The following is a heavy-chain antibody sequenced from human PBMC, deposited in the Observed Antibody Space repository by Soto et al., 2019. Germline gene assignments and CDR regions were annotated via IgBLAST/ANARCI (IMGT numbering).Heavy chain of an antibody. Sequence: TPSLTCTVAGGSISSGGYFWTWLRQHPGKGLEWIGYIHYSGSTYYNPSLKGRVTISLDTSKNQFSLKLSSVTAADTSVYYCAKVAGGSGSPYLAYWGPGTLVTVSS. V-gene: IGHV4-31*03. J-gene: IGHJ4*02. CDR2: IHYSGST. CDR3: AKVAGGSGSPYLAY. D-gene: IGHD3-10*01. CDR1: GGSISSGGYF.